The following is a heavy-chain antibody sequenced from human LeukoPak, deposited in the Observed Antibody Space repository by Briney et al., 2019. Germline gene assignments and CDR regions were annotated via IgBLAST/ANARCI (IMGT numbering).Heavy chain of an antibody. CDR1: GFTFSNAW. J-gene: IGHJ4*02. D-gene: IGHD5-18*01. V-gene: IGHV3-15*01. Sequence: GGSLRLSCAASGFTFSNAWMSWVRQAPGKGLEWVGRIKSKTDGGTTDYAAPVKGRFTISRDDSKNTLYLQMNSLKTEDTAVYYCTTILGPPYSYGSYYFDYWGQGTLVTVSS. CDR2: IKSKTDGGTT. CDR3: TTILGPPYSYGSYYFDY.